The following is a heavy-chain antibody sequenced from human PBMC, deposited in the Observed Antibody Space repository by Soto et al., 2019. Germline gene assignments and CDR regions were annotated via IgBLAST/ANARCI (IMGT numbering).Heavy chain of an antibody. CDR1: GFTFSTYA. V-gene: IGHV3-30-3*01. Sequence: QVQLVESGGGVVQPGRSLRLSCAASGFTFSTYAMYWVHQAPGKGLEWVTVISYDGSNKYYADSVKGRFTISRDNSKNTLFLQMNSLRAEDTAVYYCARDFYSSGWYGGVDFWGQGTLVTVSS. D-gene: IGHD6-19*01. CDR3: ARDFYSSGWYGGVDF. J-gene: IGHJ4*02. CDR2: ISYDGSNK.